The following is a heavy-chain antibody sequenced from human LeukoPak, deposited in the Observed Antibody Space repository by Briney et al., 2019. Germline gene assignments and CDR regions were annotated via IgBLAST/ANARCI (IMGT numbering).Heavy chain of an antibody. D-gene: IGHD6-6*01. J-gene: IGHJ6*02. V-gene: IGHV3-7*01. Sequence: GGSLRLSCAASGFTFSSYWMSWVRQAPGKGLEWVANIKQDGSEKYYVGSVKGRFTISRDNAKNSLYLQMNSLRAEDTAVYYCARDLWRSRGARYYGMDVWGQGTTVTVS. CDR2: IKQDGSEK. CDR1: GFTFSSYW. CDR3: ARDLWRSRGARYYGMDV.